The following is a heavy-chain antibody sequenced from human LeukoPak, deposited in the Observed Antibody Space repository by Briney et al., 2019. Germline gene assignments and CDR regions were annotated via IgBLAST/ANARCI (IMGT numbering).Heavy chain of an antibody. D-gene: IGHD6-6*01. Sequence: SQTLSLTCTVSGGSISSGDYYWSWIRQPPGKGLEWIGYIYYSGSTYYNPSLKSRVTISVDTSKNQFSLNLRSVTAADTAVYYCARDRRQLAHDYWGQGTLVIVSS. CDR2: IYYSGST. CDR3: ARDRRQLAHDY. CDR1: GGSISSGDYY. V-gene: IGHV4-30-4*08. J-gene: IGHJ4*02.